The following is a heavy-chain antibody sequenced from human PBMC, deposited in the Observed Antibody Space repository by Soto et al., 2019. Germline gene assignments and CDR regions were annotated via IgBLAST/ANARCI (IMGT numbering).Heavy chain of an antibody. CDR3: AREEYCSSTSCYRFDY. CDR2: INAGNGNT. D-gene: IGHD2-2*01. V-gene: IGHV1-3*01. Sequence: QVQLVQSGAEVKKPGASVKVSCKASGYTFTSYAMHWVRQAPGQRLEWMGWINAGNGNTKYSQKFQGRVTITRDTSASKAYMELSSLRSEDTAVYYCAREEYCSSTSCYRFDYWGQGTLVTVSS. J-gene: IGHJ4*02. CDR1: GYTFTSYA.